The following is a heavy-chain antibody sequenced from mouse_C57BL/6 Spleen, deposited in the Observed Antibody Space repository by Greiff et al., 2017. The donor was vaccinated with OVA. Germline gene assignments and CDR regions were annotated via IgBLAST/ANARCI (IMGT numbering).Heavy chain of an antibody. Sequence: QVQLQQSGAELVRPGASVTLSCKASGYTFTDYEMHWVKQTPVHGLEWIGAIDPETGGTAYNQKFKGKAILTADKSSSTAYMELRSLTSEDSAVYYCTREGERYDYYFDYWGQGTTLTVSS. J-gene: IGHJ2*01. CDR3: TREGERYDYYFDY. D-gene: IGHD2-4*01. CDR1: GYTFTDYE. CDR2: IDPETGGT. V-gene: IGHV1-15*01.